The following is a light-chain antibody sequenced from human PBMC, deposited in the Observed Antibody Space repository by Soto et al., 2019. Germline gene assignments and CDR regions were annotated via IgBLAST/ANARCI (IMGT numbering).Light chain of an antibody. CDR3: QQYGSSPRT. J-gene: IGKJ1*01. CDR2: GVS. V-gene: IGKV3-20*01. Sequence: EIVLTQSPGTLALSPGERATLSCRASQSVSSGFLAWYQQKPGQAPRLLIYGVSSRATGIPDRFSGSGSGTDFTLTISRLEPEDFAVYYCQQYGSSPRTFGQGTKVDIK. CDR1: QSVSSGF.